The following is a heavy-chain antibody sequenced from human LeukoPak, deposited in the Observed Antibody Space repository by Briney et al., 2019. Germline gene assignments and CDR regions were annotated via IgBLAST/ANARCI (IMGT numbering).Heavy chain of an antibody. CDR2: VNESGGT. J-gene: IGHJ5*02. CDR1: VGSFSGYH. Sequence: SETLSLTCAVYVGSFSGYHWNWIRQPPGKGPEWIGEVNESGGTNINPSLRSRVTISIDTSKNQFPLKLSSVTAADTAVYYCAREESSSPKYNWFDPWGQGTLVTVSS. D-gene: IGHD6-6*01. V-gene: IGHV4-34*01. CDR3: AREESSSPKYNWFDP.